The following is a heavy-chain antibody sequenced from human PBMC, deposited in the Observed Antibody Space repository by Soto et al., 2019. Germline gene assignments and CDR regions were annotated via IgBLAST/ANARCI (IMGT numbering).Heavy chain of an antibody. D-gene: IGHD2-21*01. Sequence: SETLSLTCTVSGFSISSGDYYWSWIRQPPGKGLEWIGFIHYSGSTNYNPSLKSRVTMSVDTSKNQFSLKLTSVNAADTAVYYCTRGGDAYKNGHWGQGTLVTVSS. CDR3: TRGGDAYKNGH. J-gene: IGHJ4*02. CDR1: GFSISSGDYY. CDR2: IHYSGST. V-gene: IGHV4-61*08.